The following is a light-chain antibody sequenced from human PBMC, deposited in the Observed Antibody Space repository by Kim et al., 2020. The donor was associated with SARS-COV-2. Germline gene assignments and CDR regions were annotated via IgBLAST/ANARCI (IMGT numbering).Light chain of an antibody. V-gene: IGLV6-57*03. CDR3: QSYDTSIVV. CDR1: GGRLDCIC. Sequence: GEPVTTSCTRSGGRLDCICVQWYQQRPGSARSILFYEDNQRRSGVPDRFSGSIDTSSNSASLTISGLKTEDEADYYCQSYDTSIVVFGGGTLLTVL. J-gene: IGLJ2*01. CDR2: EDN.